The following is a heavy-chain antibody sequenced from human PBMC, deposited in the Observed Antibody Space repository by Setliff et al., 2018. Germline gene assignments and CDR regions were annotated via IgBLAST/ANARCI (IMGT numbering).Heavy chain of an antibody. V-gene: IGHV4-61*09. J-gene: IGHJ6*02. Sequence: KPSETLSLTCTVSGGSISSGSYYWSWIRQPAGKGLEWIGHIYTSGSTYYNPSLKSRVTMSVDTSKNQFSLKLSSVTAADTAVYYCARDKPEGYNFWSGYLGGGLMDVWGQGTTVTVSS. CDR2: IYTSGST. CDR1: GGSISSGSYY. CDR3: ARDKPEGYNFWSGYLGGGLMDV. D-gene: IGHD3-3*01.